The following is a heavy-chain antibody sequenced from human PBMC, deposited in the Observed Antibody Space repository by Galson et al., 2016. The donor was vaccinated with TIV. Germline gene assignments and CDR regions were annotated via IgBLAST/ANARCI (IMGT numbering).Heavy chain of an antibody. CDR3: ARELRCDTTSCNSLFDY. CDR2: RWFDGSEK. J-gene: IGHJ4*02. D-gene: IGHD2-2*01. Sequence: SLRLSCAASGFSFGTYGMHWVRQAPGKGLEWVAIRWFDGSEKYYADSVKGRFTISRDNSKKTLYLQLSSLRAEDTAVYYCARELRCDTTSCNSLFDYWGQGTLVTVSS. CDR1: GFSFGTYG. V-gene: IGHV3-33*01.